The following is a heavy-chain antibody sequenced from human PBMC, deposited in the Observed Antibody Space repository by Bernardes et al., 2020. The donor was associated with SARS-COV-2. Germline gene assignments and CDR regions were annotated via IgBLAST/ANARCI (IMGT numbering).Heavy chain of an antibody. CDR1: GYIFTNYV. J-gene: IGHJ4*02. V-gene: IGHV1-18*01. Sequence: SVKVSCKASGYIFTNYVISWVRQAPGQGLEWMGWISSYNGNTNYAQKLQGRVTMTTDTSTNTAYMEVRSQRSDDTAVYYFSRDQPPIVAAVHLIDYWGQGTLVAVSS. CDR2: ISSYNGNT. D-gene: IGHD6-13*01. CDR3: SRDQPPIVAAVHLIDY.